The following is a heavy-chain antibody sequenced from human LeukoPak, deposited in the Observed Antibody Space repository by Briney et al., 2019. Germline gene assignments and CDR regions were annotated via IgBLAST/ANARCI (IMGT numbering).Heavy chain of an antibody. J-gene: IGHJ5*02. CDR2: IYYSGST. V-gene: IGHV4-39*01. D-gene: IGHD6-6*01. Sequence: SETLSLTCTVSGGSISSSSYYWGWIRQPPGKGLEWIGSIYYSGSTYYNPSLKSRVTTSVDTSKNQFSLKLSSVTAADTAVYYCARLSYSSSSAWGQGTLVTVSS. CDR3: ARLSYSSSSA. CDR1: GGSISSSSYY.